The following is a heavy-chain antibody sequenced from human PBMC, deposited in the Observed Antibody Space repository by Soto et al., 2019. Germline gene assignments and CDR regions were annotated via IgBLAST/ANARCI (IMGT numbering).Heavy chain of an antibody. CDR1: GFTFSDYA. CDR3: ATPGRSGAPARTHPWLET. D-gene: IGHD1-26*01. J-gene: IGHJ5*02. V-gene: IGHV3-23*01. CDR2: ISRKSGHT. Sequence: GGSLRLSCAASGFTFSDYAMTWVRQAPGEGLEWVWTISRKSGHTHYADSVKGRFTISRDNSKNTVYLQMNGLRADDTAVYYCATPGRSGAPARTHPWLETWGKGSTLTASS.